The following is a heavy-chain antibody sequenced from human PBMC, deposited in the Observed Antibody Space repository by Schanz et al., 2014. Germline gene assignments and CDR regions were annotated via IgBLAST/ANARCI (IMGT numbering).Heavy chain of an antibody. CDR2: MNQDGSVK. V-gene: IGHV3-7*03. CDR3: ATPPPAYTTNWYTYSFVY. D-gene: IGHD3-16*01. Sequence: DVQLVESGGGLVQSGGSLRLSCAASGFTFGDYYMTWVHQAPGKGLESVANMNQDGSVKNYVDSVKGRFTISRDNAKNSLYLQMNSLRDEDTAVYYCATPPPAYTTNWYTYSFVYWGQGTLVTVSS. CDR1: GFTFGDYY. J-gene: IGHJ4*02.